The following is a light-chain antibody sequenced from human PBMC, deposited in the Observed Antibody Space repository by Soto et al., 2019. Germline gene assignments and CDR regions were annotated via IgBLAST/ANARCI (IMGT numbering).Light chain of an antibody. Sequence: QSALTQPPSASGSPGQSVTISCTGTSSDVGGYNFVSWYQQHPGTAPKLMIYEVSKRPSGVPDRFSGSKSGTTASLTVSGLQAEDEADYYCSSYAGSNILVFGGGTKLTVL. J-gene: IGLJ2*01. CDR3: SSYAGSNILV. CDR1: SSDVGGYNF. CDR2: EVS. V-gene: IGLV2-8*01.